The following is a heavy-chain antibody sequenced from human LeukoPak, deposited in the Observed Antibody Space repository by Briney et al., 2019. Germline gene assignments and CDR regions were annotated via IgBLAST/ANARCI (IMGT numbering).Heavy chain of an antibody. D-gene: IGHD3-22*01. Sequence: GGSLRLSCAASGFTFSSYWMSWVRQAPGKGLEWVASIKQDGSEKYYVDSVKGRFTISRDNAKNSLYLQMNSLRAEDTAVYYCTKYYYDSSGYYPTFDYWGQGTLVTVSS. CDR3: TKYYYDSSGYYPTFDY. CDR1: GFTFSSYW. CDR2: IKQDGSEK. V-gene: IGHV3-7*01. J-gene: IGHJ4*02.